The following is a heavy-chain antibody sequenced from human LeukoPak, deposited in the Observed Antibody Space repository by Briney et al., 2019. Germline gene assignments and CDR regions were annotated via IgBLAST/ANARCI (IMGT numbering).Heavy chain of an antibody. CDR2: IYTSGTT. CDR3: ARGGSHNYYYYYMDV. Sequence: SETLSLTCTVSGGSISSGVYYWTWIRQPAGKGLEWIGQIYTSGTTNYNPSLKSRVTMSVDTSKNQFSLKLSSVTAADTAVYYCARGGSHNYYYYYMDVWGKGTTVTISS. V-gene: IGHV4-61*09. J-gene: IGHJ6*03. D-gene: IGHD1-26*01. CDR1: GGSISSGVYY.